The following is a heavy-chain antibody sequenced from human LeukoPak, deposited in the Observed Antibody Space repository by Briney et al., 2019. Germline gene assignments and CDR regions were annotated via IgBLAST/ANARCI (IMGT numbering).Heavy chain of an antibody. V-gene: IGHV3-23*01. J-gene: IGHJ4*02. Sequence: PGGSLRLSCAASGFTFSSYAMSWVRQAPGKGLEWVSAISGSGGSTYYADSVKGRFTISRDNSKNTLYLQMNSLRAEDTAVYYCAKTYYDSSGYYYDDPLDYWGQGTLVTVSS. D-gene: IGHD3-22*01. CDR3: AKTYYDSSGYYYDDPLDY. CDR2: ISGSGGST. CDR1: GFTFSSYA.